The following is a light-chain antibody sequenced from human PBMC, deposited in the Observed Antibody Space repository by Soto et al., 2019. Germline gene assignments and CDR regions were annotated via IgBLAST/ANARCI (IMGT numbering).Light chain of an antibody. CDR1: SSDIGTYNL. V-gene: IGLV2-23*01. J-gene: IGLJ3*02. Sequence: QSALTQPASVSGSPGQSSTISCSGTSSDIGTYNLVSWYQQHPGNAPNLIIYEDNKRPSGISNRISGSKSANTASLTISGLQAADEADYYCCSYAGSGMWVFGGGTKLTVL. CDR2: EDN. CDR3: CSYAGSGMWV.